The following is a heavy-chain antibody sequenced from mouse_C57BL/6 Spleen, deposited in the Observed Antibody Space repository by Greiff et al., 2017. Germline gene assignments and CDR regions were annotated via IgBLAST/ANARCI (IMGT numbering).Heavy chain of an antibody. CDR1: GYTFTSYW. V-gene: IGHV1-69*01. CDR3: ARNWECWFAY. CDR2: IDPSDSYT. J-gene: IGHJ3*01. D-gene: IGHD4-1*01. Sequence: QVQLQQPGAELVMPGASVKLSCKASGYTFTSYWMHWVKQRPGQGLEWIGEIDPSDSYTNYNQKFKGKSTLTVDKSSSTAYMQLSSLTSEDSAVYYCARNWECWFAYWGQGTLVTVSA.